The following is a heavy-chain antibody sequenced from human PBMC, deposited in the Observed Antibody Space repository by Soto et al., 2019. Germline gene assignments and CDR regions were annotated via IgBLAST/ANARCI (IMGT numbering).Heavy chain of an antibody. J-gene: IGHJ4*02. CDR3: ARTNVVLTVHAPFDY. V-gene: IGHV1-3*01. Sequence: ASVKVSCKASGYTFTIYAMHWVRQAPGQRLEWMGWINAGNGDTKYSQNFQDRITITRDTSASTAYMELSSLRSEDTAVYYCARTNVVLTVHAPFDYRGQGTLVTVSS. CDR2: INAGNGDT. CDR1: GYTFTIYA. D-gene: IGHD2-8*01.